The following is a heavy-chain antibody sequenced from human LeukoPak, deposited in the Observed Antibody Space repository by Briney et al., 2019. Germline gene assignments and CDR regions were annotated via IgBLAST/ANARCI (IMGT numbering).Heavy chain of an antibody. CDR2: IYSGGST. D-gene: IGHD1-26*01. J-gene: IGHJ6*02. Sequence: GGSLRLSCAASGFTVSSNYMSWVRQAPGKGLEWVSVIYSGGSTYYADSVKGRFTISRDNSKNTLYLQMNSLRAEDTAVYYCARLVGATADYGMDVWGQGTTVTVSS. CDR1: GFTVSSNY. V-gene: IGHV3-66*04. CDR3: ARLVGATADYGMDV.